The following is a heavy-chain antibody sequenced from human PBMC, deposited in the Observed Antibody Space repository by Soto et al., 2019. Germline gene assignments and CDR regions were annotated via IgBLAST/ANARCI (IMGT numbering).Heavy chain of an antibody. J-gene: IGHJ3*02. Sequence: QVQLVQSGAEVKKPGASVKVSCKASGYTFTSYAMHWVRQAPGQRLEWMGWINAGNGNTKYSQKFQGRVTITRDTSASTAYMELSSLRSEDTAVYYCARGRREYGDYWDDAFDIWGQGTMVTVSS. CDR2: INAGNGNT. V-gene: IGHV1-3*01. D-gene: IGHD4-17*01. CDR3: ARGRREYGDYWDDAFDI. CDR1: GYTFTSYA.